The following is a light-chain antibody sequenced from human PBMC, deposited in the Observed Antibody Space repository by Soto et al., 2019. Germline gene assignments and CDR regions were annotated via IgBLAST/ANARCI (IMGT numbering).Light chain of an antibody. CDR1: QGISNA. CDR3: QQFNSKALT. V-gene: IGKV1-13*02. J-gene: IGKJ4*01. Sequence: AIQLTQSPSSLSASVGDRVTITCRASQGISNAVAWYQQKPGKAPELLIYDASSLQSGVPSRFSGSGYGTDFTLTINSLQPEDSAHYYCQQFNSKALTFGGGTTVQI. CDR2: DAS.